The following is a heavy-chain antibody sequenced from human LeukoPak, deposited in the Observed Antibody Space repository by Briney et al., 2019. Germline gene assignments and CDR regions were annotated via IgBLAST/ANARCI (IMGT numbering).Heavy chain of an antibody. V-gene: IGHV1-2*04. CDR3: ARGPDYCSSTSCYLLFGY. J-gene: IGHJ4*02. CDR2: INPNSGGT. CDR1: GYTFTGYY. Sequence: GASVKVSCKASGYTFTGYYMHWVRQAPGQGLEWMGWINPNSGGTNYAQKFQGWVTMTRDTSISTAYMELSRLRSDDTAVYYCARGPDYCSSTSCYLLFGYWGQGTLVTVSS. D-gene: IGHD2-2*01.